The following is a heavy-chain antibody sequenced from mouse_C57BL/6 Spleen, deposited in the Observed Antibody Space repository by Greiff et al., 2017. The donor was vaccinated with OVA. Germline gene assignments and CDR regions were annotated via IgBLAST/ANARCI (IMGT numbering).Heavy chain of an antibody. V-gene: IGHV1-18*01. D-gene: IGHD1-1*01. CDR1: GYTFTDYN. Sequence: SGPELVKPGASVKIPCKASGYTFTDYNMDWVKQSHGKSLEWIGDINPNNGGTIYNQKFKGKATLTVDKSSSTAYMELRSLTSEDTAVYYCARNPYYYGSYWYFDVWGTGTTVTVSS. CDR2: INPNNGGT. J-gene: IGHJ1*03. CDR3: ARNPYYYGSYWYFDV.